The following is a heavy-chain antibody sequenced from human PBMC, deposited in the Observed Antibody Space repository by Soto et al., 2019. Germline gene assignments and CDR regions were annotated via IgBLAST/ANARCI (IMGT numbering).Heavy chain of an antibody. V-gene: IGHV1-69*13. CDR3: AREAIVVVPAAISTDAYYYYYGMDV. J-gene: IGHJ6*02. CDR2: IIPIFGTA. Sequence: ASVKVSCKASGGTFSSYAISWVRQAPGQGLEWMGGIIPIFGTANYAQKFQGRVTITADESTSTAYMELSSLRSEDTAVYYCAREAIVVVPAAISTDAYYYYYGMDVWGQGTTVTVSS. D-gene: IGHD2-2*01. CDR1: GGTFSSYA.